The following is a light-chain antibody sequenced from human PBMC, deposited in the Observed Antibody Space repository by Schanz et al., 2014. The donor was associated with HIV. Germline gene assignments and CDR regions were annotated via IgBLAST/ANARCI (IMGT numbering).Light chain of an antibody. CDR1: SSDVGAYNY. Sequence: QSALTQPPSASGSPGQSVTISCTGTSSDVGAYNYVSWYQQHPGKAPKLMIYDVINRPSGVSNRFSGSTSGNTASLTISGLQAEDEADYHCCSYAGYSTFLFRGGTKLTVL. J-gene: IGLJ3*02. V-gene: IGLV2-23*02. CDR3: CSYAGYSTFL. CDR2: DVI.